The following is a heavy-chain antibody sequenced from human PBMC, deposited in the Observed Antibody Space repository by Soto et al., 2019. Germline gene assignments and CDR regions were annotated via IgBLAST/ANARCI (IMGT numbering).Heavy chain of an antibody. V-gene: IGHV4-39*01. CDR1: GDSISSSSYH. CDR2: MYHRGNT. CDR3: ARHRGPTGPNS. Sequence: QLQLQESGPGLVKPSETLSLTCTVSGDSISSSSYHWGWIRQPPGKGLEWVGSMYHRGNTYHNPSPKRRVTVSVDTSKNQFSLNLRSVTAADTAVYYCARHRGPTGPNSWGQGTLVTVSS. J-gene: IGHJ4*02. D-gene: IGHD3-10*01.